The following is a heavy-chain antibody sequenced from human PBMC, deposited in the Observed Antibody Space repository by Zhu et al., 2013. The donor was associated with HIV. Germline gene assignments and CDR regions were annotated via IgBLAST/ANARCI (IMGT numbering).Heavy chain of an antibody. D-gene: IGHD3-16*02. V-gene: IGHV1-69*01. CDR3: ARGPKADYVWGSYRFDAFDI. CDR2: IIPIFGTA. Sequence: QVQLVQSGAEVKKPGSSVKVSCKASGGAFSSYAISWVRQAPGQGLEWMGGIIPIFGTANYAQKFQGRVTITADESTSTAYMELSSLRSEDTAVYYCARGPKADYVWGSYRFDAFDIWAKGQWSPXLQ. CDR1: GGAFSSYA. J-gene: IGHJ3*02.